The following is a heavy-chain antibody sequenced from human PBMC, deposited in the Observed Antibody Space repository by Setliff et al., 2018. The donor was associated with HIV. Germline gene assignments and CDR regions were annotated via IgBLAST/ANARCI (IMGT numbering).Heavy chain of an antibody. CDR3: ARDRWADSNYYFDS. Sequence: PGGSLRLSCAASGFTFDDYAMHWVRQAPGKGLEWVSGISWNSGSIGYADSVEGRFTVSRDNAKNLLYLQMDSLKADDTALYFCARDRWADSNYYFDSWGQGTLVTVSS. J-gene: IGHJ4*02. CDR2: ISWNSGSI. CDR1: GFTFDDYA. V-gene: IGHV3-9*01. D-gene: IGHD4-4*01.